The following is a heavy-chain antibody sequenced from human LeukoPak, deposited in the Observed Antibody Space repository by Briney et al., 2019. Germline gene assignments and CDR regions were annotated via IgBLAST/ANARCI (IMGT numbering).Heavy chain of an antibody. CDR1: GGSISSGGYY. CDR2: IYYSGST. CDR3: ARGYDSSGYYYPTFDY. D-gene: IGHD3-22*01. V-gene: IGHV4-31*03. Sequence: PSETLSLTCTVSGGSISSGGYYWSWVRQHPGTGLEWIGYIYYSGSTYYNPSLKSRVTISVDTSKNQFSLKLGSVTAADTAAYYCARGYDSSGYYYPTFDYWGQGTLVTVSS. J-gene: IGHJ4*02.